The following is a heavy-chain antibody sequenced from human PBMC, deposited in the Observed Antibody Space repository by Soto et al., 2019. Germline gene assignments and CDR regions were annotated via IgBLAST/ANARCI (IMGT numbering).Heavy chain of an antibody. CDR3: ATWRLREHAYDI. J-gene: IGHJ3*02. CDR2: VYDTDGI. Sequence: DVQLVESGGGLIQPGGSLSLSCEASGLTVTGKKYVAWVRQAPGKGLEWVSGVYDTDGIYYADSVKGRFTSSRDNSKTIVYLEMNSLTPDDTAVYYCATWRLREHAYDIWGRGTTVTVSS. V-gene: IGHV3-53*01. CDR1: GLTVTGKKY. D-gene: IGHD4-17*01.